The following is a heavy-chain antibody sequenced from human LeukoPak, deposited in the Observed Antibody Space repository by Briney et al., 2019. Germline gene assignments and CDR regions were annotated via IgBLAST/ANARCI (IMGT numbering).Heavy chain of an antibody. D-gene: IGHD2-2*01. Sequence: GGSLRLSCAASGFTFDDYAMHWVRHAPGKGLESASLISGDGGSTYYADSVKGRFTISRDNSKNSLYLQMNSLRTEDTALYYCAKVQFGYEGRKRDFDYWGQGTLVTVSS. J-gene: IGHJ4*02. CDR1: GFTFDDYA. V-gene: IGHV3-43*02. CDR2: ISGDGGST. CDR3: AKVQFGYEGRKRDFDY.